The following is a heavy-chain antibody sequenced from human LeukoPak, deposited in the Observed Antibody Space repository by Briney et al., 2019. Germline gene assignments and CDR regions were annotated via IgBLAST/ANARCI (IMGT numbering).Heavy chain of an antibody. V-gene: IGHV3-23*01. CDR1: GFTFSSYW. J-gene: IGHJ4*02. CDR2: FSASSTIT. D-gene: IGHD3-9*01. CDR3: AKGDSYYDLLTCFDL. Sequence: GGSLRLSCAASGFTFSSYWMSWVRQSPGKGLEWVSTFSASSTITYYADSVKGRFTISRDNSKNTLYLQMHSLRDEDTAVYYCAKGDSYYDLLTCFDLWGPGTLVTVSS.